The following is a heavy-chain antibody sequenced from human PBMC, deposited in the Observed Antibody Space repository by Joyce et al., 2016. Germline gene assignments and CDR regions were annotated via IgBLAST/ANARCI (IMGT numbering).Heavy chain of an antibody. Sequence: QVQLVQSGAEMKKPGASVTVSCKASGYTFTNYDLNWVRQATGQGLEWMGWMSPNSGDTDSAQKFQGRVTMTRNTSISTAYMELSSLKSEDTAVYYCARGRVYYYYGMDIWGQGTTVTVSS. V-gene: IGHV1-8*01. CDR2: MSPNSGDT. CDR1: GYTFTNYD. CDR3: ARGRVYYYYGMDI. J-gene: IGHJ6*02.